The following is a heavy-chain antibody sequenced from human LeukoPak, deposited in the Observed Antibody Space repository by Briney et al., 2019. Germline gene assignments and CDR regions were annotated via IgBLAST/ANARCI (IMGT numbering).Heavy chain of an antibody. Sequence: GGSLRLSCAASGFTFSSYAMHWVRQAPGNGLEWVAVISYDGSNKYYADSVKGRFTISRDNSKNTLYLQMNSLSAEDTAVYYCAREGGLLWLAYWGQGTLVTVSS. CDR1: GFTFSSYA. CDR2: ISYDGSNK. V-gene: IGHV3-30*04. J-gene: IGHJ4*02. CDR3: AREGGLLWLAY. D-gene: IGHD3-10*01.